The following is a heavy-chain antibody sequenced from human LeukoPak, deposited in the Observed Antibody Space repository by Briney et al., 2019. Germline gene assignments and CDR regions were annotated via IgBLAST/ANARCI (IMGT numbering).Heavy chain of an antibody. CDR1: GFTFSSYA. Sequence: GGSLRLSCAASGFTFSSYAMSWVRQAPGKGLEWVSSISSSSSYIYYADSVKGRFTISRDNAKNSLYLQMNSLRAEDTAVYYCARVRGIVVVPAAPFDYWGQGTLVTVSS. J-gene: IGHJ4*02. D-gene: IGHD2-2*01. CDR3: ARVRGIVVVPAAPFDY. CDR2: ISSSSSYI. V-gene: IGHV3-21*01.